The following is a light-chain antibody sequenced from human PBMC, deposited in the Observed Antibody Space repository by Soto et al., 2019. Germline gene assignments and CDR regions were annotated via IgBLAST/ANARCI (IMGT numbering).Light chain of an antibody. Sequence: IVLTQSPGTLSLSPGERATLTCRASQSVSTWYLAWYQQKPGQAPRLLISSASNRATGIPDRFSGSGSGTDFTLTISRLEPEDFAVYFCQQCGDSPTFGQGTKLEIK. V-gene: IGKV3-20*01. CDR2: SAS. CDR3: QQCGDSPT. CDR1: QSVSTWY. J-gene: IGKJ2*01.